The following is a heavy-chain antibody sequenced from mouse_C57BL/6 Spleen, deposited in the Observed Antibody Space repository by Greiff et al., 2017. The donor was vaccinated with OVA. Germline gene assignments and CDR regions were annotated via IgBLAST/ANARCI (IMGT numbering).Heavy chain of an antibody. J-gene: IGHJ3*01. V-gene: IGHV5-4*01. CDR3: ARDILAY. Sequence: EVKLMESGGGLVKPGGSLQLSRAASGFTFSSYAMSWVRQTPEKRLEWVATISYGGSYTYYPDNVKGRFTISRNNAKNNLYLQMSHLKSEDTAMYYCARDILAYWGQGTLVTVSA. CDR2: ISYGGSYT. CDR1: GFTFSSYA.